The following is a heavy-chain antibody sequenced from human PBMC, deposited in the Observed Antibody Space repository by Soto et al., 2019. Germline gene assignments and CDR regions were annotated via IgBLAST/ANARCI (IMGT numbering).Heavy chain of an antibody. CDR2: IESQVNRGTT. Sequence: EVQLVESGGVLVKPGGSLRLSCAASGLTLKSAWMSWVRQAPGKGLEWVGRIESQVNRGTTDYAPPVKGRFTISRDDSANIVYLQMTSLKAEDTAVYFCATYCDGGACYSALDVWGQGTLVTVSS. CDR3: ATYCDGGACYSALDV. V-gene: IGHV3-15*04. D-gene: IGHD2-8*02. J-gene: IGHJ3*01. CDR1: GLTLKSAW.